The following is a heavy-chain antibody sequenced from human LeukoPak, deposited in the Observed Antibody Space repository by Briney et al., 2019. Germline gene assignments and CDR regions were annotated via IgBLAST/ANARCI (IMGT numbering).Heavy chain of an antibody. CDR2: ISGSGGNT. V-gene: IGHV3-23*01. CDR3: AKDLKAGALDY. D-gene: IGHD3-10*01. J-gene: IGHJ4*02. CDR1: GSAFSTYV. Sequence: TGGSLRLSCEASGSAFSTYVMAWVRQSPGRGLEWVSSISGSGGNTYYPDSVQGRFTISRDNSKNTLYLQLNSLRADDTAVYYCAKDLKAGALDYWGQGTLVTVSS.